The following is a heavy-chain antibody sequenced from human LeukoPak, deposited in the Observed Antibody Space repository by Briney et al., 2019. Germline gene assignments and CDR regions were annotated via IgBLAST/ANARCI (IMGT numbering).Heavy chain of an antibody. CDR1: GYTFTSYG. CDR2: IIPILGIA. CDR3: ARNSKRYIDWLLPGAYYYYGMDV. J-gene: IGHJ6*02. Sequence: ASVKVSCKASGYTFTSYGISWVRQAPGQGLEWMGRIIPILGIANYAQKFQGRVTITADKSTSTAYMELSSLRSEDTAVYYCARNSKRYIDWLLPGAYYYYGMDVWGQGTTVTVSS. V-gene: IGHV1-69*04. D-gene: IGHD3-9*01.